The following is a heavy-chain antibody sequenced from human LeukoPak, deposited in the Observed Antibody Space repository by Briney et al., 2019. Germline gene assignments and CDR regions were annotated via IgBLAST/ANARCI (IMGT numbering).Heavy chain of an antibody. Sequence: GGSLRLSCAASGFAFSDYFMSWVRQVPGKGLEWIAYIGRSGNIRSYADSVKGRFTVSRDNATSPLFLQMNSLRADDTAVYYCALSHGDQIGDNEFYYIDIWGRGTTVTVSS. CDR3: ALSHGDQIGDNEFYYIDI. CDR1: GFAFSDYF. CDR2: IGRSGNIR. D-gene: IGHD1-1*01. V-gene: IGHV3-11*01. J-gene: IGHJ6*03.